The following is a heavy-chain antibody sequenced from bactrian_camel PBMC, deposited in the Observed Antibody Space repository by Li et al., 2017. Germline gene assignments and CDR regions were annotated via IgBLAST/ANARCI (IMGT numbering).Heavy chain of an antibody. CDR3: AADRWCRSSWPRDQGYEF. CDR1: GSAEIYSTYC. CDR2: IDNAGSA. V-gene: IGHV3S53*01. J-gene: IGHJ4*01. D-gene: IGHD6*01. Sequence: VQLVESGGGSVQGGGSLKLSCKASGSAEIYSTYCMAWFRQAPGKEREGVAAIDNAGSATYTYAVQGRFTISKDNAKNTLYLEMDGLQVEDTATYYCAADRWCRSSWPRDQGYEFWGQGTQVTVS.